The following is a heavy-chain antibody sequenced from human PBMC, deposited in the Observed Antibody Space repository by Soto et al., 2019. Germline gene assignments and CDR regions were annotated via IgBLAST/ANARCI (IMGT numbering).Heavy chain of an antibody. D-gene: IGHD3-10*01. CDR2: SIPIFGTA. J-gene: IGHJ6*02. CDR1: GGTFSSYA. CDR3: ARRLRSTSGYYYGMDV. V-gene: IGHV1-69*12. Sequence: QVQLVQSGAEVKKPGSSVKVSCKASGGTFSSYAISWVRQAPGQGLEWLGGSIPIFGTANYAQKFQGRVTITADESTSTAYMELSSLRSEDTAVYYCARRLRSTSGYYYGMDVWGQGTTVTVSS.